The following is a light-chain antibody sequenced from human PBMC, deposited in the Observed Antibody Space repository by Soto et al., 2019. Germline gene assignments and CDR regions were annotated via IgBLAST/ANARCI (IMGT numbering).Light chain of an antibody. V-gene: IGLV2-8*01. CDR1: SSDVGGHNS. Sequence: QSALTQPPSASGSPGLSVTISCTGTSSDVGGHNSVSWYQQHPGKAPKLKIYDVTKRPSGVPDRFSGSKSGNTASLTVSGLQAEDEADYYCSSFAVSNNVVFGGGTKLTVL. CDR3: SSFAVSNNVV. CDR2: DVT. J-gene: IGLJ2*01.